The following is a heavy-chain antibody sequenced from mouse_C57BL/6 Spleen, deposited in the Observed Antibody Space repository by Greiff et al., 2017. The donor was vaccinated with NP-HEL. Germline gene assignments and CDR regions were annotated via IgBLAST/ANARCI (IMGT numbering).Heavy chain of an antibody. CDR3: ARSLYGSSLGFAY. J-gene: IGHJ3*01. CDR1: GYTFTDYY. V-gene: IGHV1-19*01. D-gene: IGHD1-1*01. CDR2: INPYNGGT. Sequence: EVQLQQSGPVLVKPGASVKMSCKASGYTFTDYYMNWVKQSHGKSLEWIGVINPYNGGTSYNQKFKGKATLTVDKSSSTAYMELNSLTSEDSAVYYCARSLYGSSLGFAYWGQGTLVTVSA.